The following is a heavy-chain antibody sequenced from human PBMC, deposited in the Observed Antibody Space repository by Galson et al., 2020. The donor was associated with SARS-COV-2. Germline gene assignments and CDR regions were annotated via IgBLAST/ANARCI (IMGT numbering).Heavy chain of an antibody. Sequence: SETLSLTCTVSGGSISSGGYYWSWIRQHPGKGLEWIGYIYYSGSTNYNPSLKSRVTISVDTSKNQFSLKLSSVTAADTAVYYCARRIMITFGGVIVIPGWFDPWGQGTLVTVSS. CDR3: ARRIMITFGGVIVIPGWFDP. CDR2: IYYSGST. V-gene: IGHV4-61*08. D-gene: IGHD3-16*02. J-gene: IGHJ5*02. CDR1: GGSISSGGYY.